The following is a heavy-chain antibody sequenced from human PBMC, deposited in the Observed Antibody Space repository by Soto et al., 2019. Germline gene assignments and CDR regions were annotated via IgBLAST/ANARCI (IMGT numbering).Heavy chain of an antibody. J-gene: IGHJ4*02. CDR1: GFTFTSSA. D-gene: IGHD3-22*01. CDR3: AADWDYYDSSGYYRFDY. CDR2: IVVGSGNT. V-gene: IGHV1-58*01. Sequence: SVKVSCKASGFTFTSSAVQWVRQARGQRLEWIGWIVVGSGNTNYAQKFQERVTITRDMSTSTAYMELSSLRSEDTAVYYCAADWDYYDSSGYYRFDYWGQGXLVTVSS.